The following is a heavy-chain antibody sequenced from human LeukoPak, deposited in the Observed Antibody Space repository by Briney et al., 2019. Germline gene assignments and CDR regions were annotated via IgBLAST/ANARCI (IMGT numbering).Heavy chain of an antibody. J-gene: IGHJ4*02. V-gene: IGHV4-34*01. CDR1: GGSLSGYY. CDR3: ARGLYWELLPAY. Sequence: SETLSLTCAVYGGSLSGYYWSWIRQPPGKGLEWIGEINHSGSTNYNPSLKSRVTISVDTSKNQFSLKLSSVTAADTAVYYCARGLYWELLPAYWGQGTLVTVSS. CDR2: INHSGST. D-gene: IGHD1-26*01.